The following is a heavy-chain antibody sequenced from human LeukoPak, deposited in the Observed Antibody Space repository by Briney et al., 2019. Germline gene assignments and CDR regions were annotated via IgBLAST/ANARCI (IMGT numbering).Heavy chain of an antibody. V-gene: IGHV1-2*02. CDR1: GYTFTAYY. CDR2: INPNGGDT. Sequence: ASVKVSCKASGYTFTAYYMHWVRQAPGQGLEWMGWINPNGGDTNYAQKFQGRVTMTRDTSISTAYMELTSLRSDDTAVYYCARDEYVLTSFDPWGQGTLVTVSS. J-gene: IGHJ5*02. D-gene: IGHD3-16*01. CDR3: ARDEYVLTSFDP.